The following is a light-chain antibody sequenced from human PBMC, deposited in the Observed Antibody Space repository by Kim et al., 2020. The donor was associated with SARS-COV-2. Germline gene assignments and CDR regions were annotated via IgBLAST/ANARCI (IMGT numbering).Light chain of an antibody. CDR2: GKN. J-gene: IGLJ2*01. V-gene: IGLV3-19*01. CDR3: NSRDSSGNHVV. Sequence: SSELTQDPAVSVALGQTVRITCQGDSLRSYYASWYQQKPGQAPVLVIYGKNNRPSGIPDRVSGSSSGNTASLTITGAQAEDEADYYCNSRDSSGNHVVFG. CDR1: SLRSYY.